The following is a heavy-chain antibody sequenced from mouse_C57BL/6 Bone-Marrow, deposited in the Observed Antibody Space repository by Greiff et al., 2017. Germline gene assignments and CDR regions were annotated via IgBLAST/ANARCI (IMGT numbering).Heavy chain of an antibody. CDR3: AGRSSYWYFDV. Sequence: EVQLQQSGPELVKPGASVKISCKASGYSFTGYYMNWVKQSPEKSLEWIGEINPSTGGTTYNQKFKAKATLTVDKSSSTAYMQLKSLTSEDSAVYYCAGRSSYWYFDVWGTGTTVTVSS. J-gene: IGHJ1*03. CDR1: GYSFTGYY. V-gene: IGHV1-42*01. D-gene: IGHD1-1*01. CDR2: INPSTGGT.